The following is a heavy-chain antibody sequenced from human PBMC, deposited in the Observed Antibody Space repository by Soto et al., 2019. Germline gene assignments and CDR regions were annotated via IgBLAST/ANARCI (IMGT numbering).Heavy chain of an antibody. J-gene: IGHJ5*02. Sequence: ASVKVSFKACCYNFNIYCINWLLQSPGQGLELMGWISAYDGKTTYAEKFQGRVTMTTDASTSTAYMELRSLRSDDTAVYYCARDPHEYWTSYWFDPWGQGTLVTVS. CDR2: ISAYDGKT. V-gene: IGHV1-18*01. D-gene: IGHD3-3*01. CDR1: CYNFNIYC. CDR3: ARDPHEYWTSYWFDP.